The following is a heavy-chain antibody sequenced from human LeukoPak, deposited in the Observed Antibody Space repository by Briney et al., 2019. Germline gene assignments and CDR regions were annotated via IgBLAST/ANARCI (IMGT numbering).Heavy chain of an antibody. Sequence: GGSLRLSCAASGFSLSSYAMSWVRQAPGKGLEWVSAISSTDAGTYHADSVRGRFTISRDNAKNSLYLQMNTLRAEDTAVYYCARDLVWFGEPKGYYNYMDVWGKGTTVTVSS. D-gene: IGHD3-10*01. J-gene: IGHJ6*03. V-gene: IGHV3-23*01. CDR3: ARDLVWFGEPKGYYNYMDV. CDR2: ISSTDAGT. CDR1: GFSLSSYA.